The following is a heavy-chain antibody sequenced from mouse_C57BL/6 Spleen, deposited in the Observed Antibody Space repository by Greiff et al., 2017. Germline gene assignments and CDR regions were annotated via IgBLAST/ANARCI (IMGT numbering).Heavy chain of an antibody. CDR1: GYTFTDYY. Sequence: EVQLQQSGPELVKPGASVKISCKASGYTFTDYYMNWVKQSHGKSLEWIGDINPNNGGTSYNQKFKGKATLTVDKSSSTAYMELRSLTSEDSAVYYCASQASGSWFAYWGQGTLVTVSA. V-gene: IGHV1-26*01. CDR3: ASQASGSWFAY. D-gene: IGHD3-2*02. CDR2: INPNNGGT. J-gene: IGHJ3*01.